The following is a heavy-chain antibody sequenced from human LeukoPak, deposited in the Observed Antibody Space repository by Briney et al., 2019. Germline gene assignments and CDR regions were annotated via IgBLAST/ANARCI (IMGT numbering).Heavy chain of an antibody. CDR2: ITNKNDKYNA. CDR3: ARVALGNYGEYDS. D-gene: IGHD4/OR15-4a*01. V-gene: IGHV3-72*01. J-gene: IGHJ4*02. CDR1: GFIFSGHY. Sequence: GGSLRLSCVASGFIFSGHYMDWFLQAPRKGLEWVGRITNKNDKYNAHYAASVRGRFLISRDDSRNSMSLQMNSLKTEDAAVYYCARVALGNYGEYDSWGQGTLVIVSS.